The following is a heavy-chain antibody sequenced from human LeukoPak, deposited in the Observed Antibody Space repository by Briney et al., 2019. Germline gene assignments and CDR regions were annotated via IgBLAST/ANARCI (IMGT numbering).Heavy chain of an antibody. CDR1: GFTFSSYW. Sequence: GSLRLSCAASGFTFSSYWMYWVRQAPGKGLVWVSRINSDGKTTNYADSVKGRFTISRDNAKNTLYLQMNSLGAEDTAVYYCTRDITLTRGGRSDYWGQGTLVTVSA. CDR3: TRDITLTRGGRSDY. J-gene: IGHJ4*02. V-gene: IGHV3-74*01. CDR2: INSDGKTT. D-gene: IGHD3-10*01.